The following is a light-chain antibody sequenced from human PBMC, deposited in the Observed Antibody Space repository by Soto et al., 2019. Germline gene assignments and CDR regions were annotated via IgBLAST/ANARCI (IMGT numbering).Light chain of an antibody. CDR2: STN. Sequence: QSVLTQPPSASGTPGQRVTISCSGSSSNIGSNAVNWYQQLPGTAPKLLIYSTNQRPSGVPDRFSGSKSGTSASLAISGLQSDDEAEYYCAAWDDSLNGPVFGGGTKLTVL. V-gene: IGLV1-44*01. CDR1: SSNIGSNA. CDR3: AAWDDSLNGPV. J-gene: IGLJ2*01.